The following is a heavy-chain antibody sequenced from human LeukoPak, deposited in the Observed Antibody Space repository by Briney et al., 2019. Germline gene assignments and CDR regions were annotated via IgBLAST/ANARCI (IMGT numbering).Heavy chain of an antibody. Sequence: SQTLSLTCTVSGSSISSGDYYWSWIRQPPGKGLEWIGYIYYSGSTHYNPSLESRVTISVDTSKNQFSLKLSSVTAADTAVYYCASYYGDSSLVDYWGQGTLVTVSS. CDR3: ASYYGDSSLVDY. D-gene: IGHD4-17*01. CDR1: GSSISSGDYY. J-gene: IGHJ4*02. CDR2: IYYSGST. V-gene: IGHV4-30-4*01.